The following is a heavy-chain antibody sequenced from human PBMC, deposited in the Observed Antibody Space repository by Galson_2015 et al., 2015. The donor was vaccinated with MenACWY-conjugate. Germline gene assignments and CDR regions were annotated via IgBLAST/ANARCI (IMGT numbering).Heavy chain of an antibody. CDR2: TYYRSKWYN. D-gene: IGHD2-15*01. Sequence: CAISGDSVSSNSAAWNWIRQSPSRGLEWLGRTYYRSKWYNDYAVSVKSRITINPDTSKNQFSLQLNSVTPEDTAVYYCARGGTDCSGGSCPADYWGQGTLVTVSS. CDR3: ARGGTDCSGGSCPADY. J-gene: IGHJ4*02. V-gene: IGHV6-1*01. CDR1: GDSVSSNSAA.